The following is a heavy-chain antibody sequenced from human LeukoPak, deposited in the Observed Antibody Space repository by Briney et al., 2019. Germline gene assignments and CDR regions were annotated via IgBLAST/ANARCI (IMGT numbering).Heavy chain of an antibody. CDR1: GFTFSSYS. Sequence: GGSLRLSCAASGFTFSSYSMNWVRQAPGKGLEWVSYISLSSSTIYYADSVKGRFTISRDNSKNTLYLQMNSLRVEDTAVYYCAALARDYWGQGTLVTVSS. D-gene: IGHD3-3*02. CDR2: ISLSSSTI. CDR3: AALARDY. V-gene: IGHV3-48*01. J-gene: IGHJ4*02.